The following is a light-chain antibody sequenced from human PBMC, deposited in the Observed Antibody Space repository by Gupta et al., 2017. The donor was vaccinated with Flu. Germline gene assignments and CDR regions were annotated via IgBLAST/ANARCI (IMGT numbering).Light chain of an antibody. CDR3: SSYTSSSTLV. CDR2: EVS. Sequence: QSALTQPASVSGSPGQSITISCTGTSSDVGGYNYVSWYQQHPGKAPKLMIYEVSNRPSGVSNRFSGSKAGNTASLTISGPQAEGEADYYCSSYTSSSTLVFGGGTKLTVL. CDR1: SSDVGGYNY. J-gene: IGLJ2*01. V-gene: IGLV2-14*01.